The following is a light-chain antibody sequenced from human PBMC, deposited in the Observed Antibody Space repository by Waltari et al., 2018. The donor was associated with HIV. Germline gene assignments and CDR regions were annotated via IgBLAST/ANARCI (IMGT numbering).Light chain of an antibody. J-gene: IGLJ2*01. CDR1: NIGSRQ. Sequence: SYELAQPLSVSVALGQTAKITCGAHNIGSRQVHWDKQEPAQSPVLVMYRDPNGPSGIPQRFSGSNSGNTATLTISGAQAGDEADYYCQVWDRSTDVVFGGGTKLTVL. CDR2: RDP. V-gene: IGLV3-9*01. CDR3: QVWDRSTDVV.